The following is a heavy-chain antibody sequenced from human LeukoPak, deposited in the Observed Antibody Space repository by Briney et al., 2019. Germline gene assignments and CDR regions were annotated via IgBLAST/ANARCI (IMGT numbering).Heavy chain of an antibody. V-gene: IGHV3-23*01. CDR3: AKDGGYSSGWYRDFDY. J-gene: IGHJ4*02. D-gene: IGHD6-19*01. CDR2: VSGSGAGT. CDR1: GFTFSSYA. Sequence: GRSLRLSCAASGFTFSSYAMSCVPDAPGKGLECVSGVSGSGAGTYYADSVKGRFTISRDNSKNMLYLQMNSLRAEDTAVYYCAKDGGYSSGWYRDFDYWGQGTLVTVSS.